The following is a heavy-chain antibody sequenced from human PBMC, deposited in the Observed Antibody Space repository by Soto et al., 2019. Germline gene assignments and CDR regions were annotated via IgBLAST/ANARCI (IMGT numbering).Heavy chain of an antibody. J-gene: IGHJ4*02. CDR3: ARVLHHYGDSTPFDY. D-gene: IGHD4-17*01. Sequence: QVQLQESGPGLVKPSGTLSLTCAVSGGSISSSNWWSWVRQPPGKGLEWIGEIYHSGSTNYNPSRKSILTISVDKSKYQFSLKLSSVTAADTAVYYCARVLHHYGDSTPFDYWGQGTLVTVSS. CDR2: IYHSGST. V-gene: IGHV4-4*02. CDR1: GGSISSSNW.